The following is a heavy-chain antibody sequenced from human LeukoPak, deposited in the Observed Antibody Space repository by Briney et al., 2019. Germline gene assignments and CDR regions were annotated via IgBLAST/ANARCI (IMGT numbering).Heavy chain of an antibody. V-gene: IGHV3-23*01. CDR1: GFTFSSYA. Sequence: PGGSLRLSCAASGFTFSSYAMSWVRQGPGKGLEWVSGISGSGGSTYYADSVKGRFTISRDNSKNTLYLQMNSLRAGDTAVYHCAKDKEGAYYYDSSGPDGCWGQGTLVTVSS. D-gene: IGHD3-22*01. J-gene: IGHJ4*02. CDR3: AKDKEGAYYYDSSGPDGC. CDR2: ISGSGGST.